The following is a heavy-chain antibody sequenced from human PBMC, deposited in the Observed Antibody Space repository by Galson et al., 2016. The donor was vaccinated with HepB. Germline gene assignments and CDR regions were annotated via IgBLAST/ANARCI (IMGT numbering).Heavy chain of an antibody. V-gene: IGHV4-4*02. J-gene: IGHJ4*02. CDR1: GFTSSSYAM. CDR3: ARMVYGDAYYFDY. Sequence: SLRLSCAASGFTSSSYAMSWVRQSPGKGLEWIGEVYHSGSTYYNPSLKSRVTISVDTSKNQFSLKLSSVTAADTAVYYCARMVYGDAYYFDYWGQGTLVTVSS. D-gene: IGHD4-17*01. CDR2: VYHSGST.